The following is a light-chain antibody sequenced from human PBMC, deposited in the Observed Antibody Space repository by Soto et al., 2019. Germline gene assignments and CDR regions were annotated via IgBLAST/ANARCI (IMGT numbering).Light chain of an antibody. V-gene: IGLV2-23*03. CDR3: CSYAGSFTLGV. CDR1: SSDVGNYNL. Sequence: QSALTQPASVSGSPGQSITISCTGTSSDVGNYNLVSWYQQFPGKAPKLIIYEGSRRPSGVSNRFSGSKSGNTASLTISGLQAEDEADYYCCSYAGSFTLGVFGGGTKLTVL. J-gene: IGLJ2*01. CDR2: EGS.